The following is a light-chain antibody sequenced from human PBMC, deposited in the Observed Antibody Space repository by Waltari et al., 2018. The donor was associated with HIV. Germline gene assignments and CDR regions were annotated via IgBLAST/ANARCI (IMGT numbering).Light chain of an antibody. J-gene: IGLJ3*02. CDR3: SSYTSSNTLV. Sequence: QSALTQPASVSGSPGQSITISCTGTSSDVGAYAYVSWYQQHPGKAPRLIIYEVSYRPSGSSHRFSASKSGNTASLTISGLQAEDEADYYCSSYTSSNTLVFGGGTKLTVL. CDR2: EVS. V-gene: IGLV2-14*03. CDR1: SSDVGAYAY.